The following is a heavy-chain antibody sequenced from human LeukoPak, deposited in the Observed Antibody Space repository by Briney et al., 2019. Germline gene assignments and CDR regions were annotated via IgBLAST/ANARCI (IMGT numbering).Heavy chain of an antibody. CDR2: ISAYNGNT. Sequence: ASVKVSCKASGYTFTSYGITWVRHAPGQGLEWMGWISAYNGNTNYAQNLQGRVTMTTDTSTSTAYMELRSLGSDDTAVYYCARRAAKGRFDPWGQGTLVTVSS. D-gene: IGHD6-13*01. J-gene: IGHJ5*02. CDR3: ARRAAKGRFDP. CDR1: GYTFTSYG. V-gene: IGHV1-18*01.